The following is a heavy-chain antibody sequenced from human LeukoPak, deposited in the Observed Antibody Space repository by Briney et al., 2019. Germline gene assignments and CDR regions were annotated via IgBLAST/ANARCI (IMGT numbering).Heavy chain of an antibody. CDR3: AKGGSYYALPEPPYFDY. CDR2: IYHSGST. D-gene: IGHD1-26*01. J-gene: IGHJ4*02. Sequence: PSETLSLTCTVSGYSISGGYYWGWIRQPPGKGLEWIGSIYHSGSTYYNPSLKSRVTISVDTSKNQFSLKLSSVTAADTAVYYCAKGGSYYALPEPPYFDYWGQGTLVTVSS. CDR1: GYSISGGYY. V-gene: IGHV4-38-2*02.